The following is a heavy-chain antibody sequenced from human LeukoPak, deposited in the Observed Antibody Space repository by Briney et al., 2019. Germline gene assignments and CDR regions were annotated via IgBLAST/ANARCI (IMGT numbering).Heavy chain of an antibody. Sequence: GGSLRLSCAASGFTFSDYSMNWVRQAPGKGLDWVSSISSTSTYIFYADSVKDRFTISRDNSKNTLYLQMKSLRAEDTAVYYCAKELYGWYYDYWGQGTLVTVSS. CDR1: GFTFSDYS. CDR3: AKELYGWYYDY. CDR2: ISSTSTYI. V-gene: IGHV3-21*04. J-gene: IGHJ4*02. D-gene: IGHD6-19*01.